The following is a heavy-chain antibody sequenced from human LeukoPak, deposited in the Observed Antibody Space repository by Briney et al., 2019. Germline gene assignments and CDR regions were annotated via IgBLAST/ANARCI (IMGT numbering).Heavy chain of an antibody. V-gene: IGHV3-11*04. Sequence: GGSLRLSCAASGFTFSDYYMSWIRQAPGKGLEWVSYISSSGSTIYYADSVKGRLTISRDESKSTLFLQMNSLRPEDTAVYYCAREWNSGYDDAFDIWGQGTMVTVSS. CDR2: ISSSGSTI. J-gene: IGHJ3*02. CDR3: AREWNSGYDDAFDI. D-gene: IGHD5-12*01. CDR1: GFTFSDYY.